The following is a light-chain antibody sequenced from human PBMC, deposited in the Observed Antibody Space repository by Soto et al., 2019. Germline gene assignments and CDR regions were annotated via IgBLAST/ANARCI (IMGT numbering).Light chain of an antibody. J-gene: IGKJ2*01. V-gene: IGKV4-1*01. Sequence: DIVMTQFPDSLAVSLGERATINCKSSQSVLYSSNNKNYLAWYQQKSGPPPKLLIYWASTRESGVPDRFSGSGSGTDFTLTISSLQAEDVAVYYCQQYYRTPYIFGQGTKLEIK. CDR2: WAS. CDR1: QSVLYSSNNKNY. CDR3: QQYYRTPYI.